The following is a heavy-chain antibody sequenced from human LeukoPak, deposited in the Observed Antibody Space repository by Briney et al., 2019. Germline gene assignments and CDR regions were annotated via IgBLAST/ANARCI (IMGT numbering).Heavy chain of an antibody. CDR2: ISGSGSTI. V-gene: IGHV3-48*03. D-gene: IGHD3-9*01. Sequence: GGSLRLSCAASGFTFSSYEMNWVRQAPGKGLEWVSYISGSGSTIYYADSVKGRFTISRDNSKNTLYLQMNSLRAEDTAVYYCAKEYDILTGYYAFDMWGQGTMVTVSS. CDR1: GFTFSSYE. J-gene: IGHJ3*02. CDR3: AKEYDILTGYYAFDM.